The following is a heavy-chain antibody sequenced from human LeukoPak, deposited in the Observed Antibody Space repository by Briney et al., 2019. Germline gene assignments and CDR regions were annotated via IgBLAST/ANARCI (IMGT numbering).Heavy chain of an antibody. D-gene: IGHD2-2*01. CDR2: ISPGDSDA. J-gene: IGHJ4*02. Sequence: GESLKISCKGSGYTFTNYYIGWVRQVPGKGLELMGIISPGDSDARYSPSFQGQVTISADKSISTAYLRWSSLKASDTAIYYCARRYCSSISCNPYFFDYWGQGTLVTVSS. CDR3: ARRYCSSISCNPYFFDY. CDR1: GYTFTNYY. V-gene: IGHV5-51*01.